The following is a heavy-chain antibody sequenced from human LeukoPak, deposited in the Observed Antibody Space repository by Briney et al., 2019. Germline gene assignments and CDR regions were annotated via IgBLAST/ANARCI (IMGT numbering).Heavy chain of an antibody. D-gene: IGHD3-22*01. J-gene: IGHJ3*02. V-gene: IGHV1-69*05. CDR3: ARLNYYDSSGYYHKGALDI. Sequence: SVKVSCKASGGTFSSYAISWVRQAPGQGLEWMGGIIPIFGTANYAQKFQGRVTITTDESTSTAYMELSSLRSEDTAVYYCARLNYYDSSGYYHKGALDIWGQGTMVTVSS. CDR2: IIPIFGTA. CDR1: GGTFSSYA.